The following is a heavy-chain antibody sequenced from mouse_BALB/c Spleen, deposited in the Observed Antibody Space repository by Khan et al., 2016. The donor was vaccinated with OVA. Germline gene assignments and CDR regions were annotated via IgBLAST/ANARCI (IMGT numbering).Heavy chain of an antibody. J-gene: IGHJ3*01. V-gene: IGHV1-4*01. CDR3: ERLTPYGYDAWFAD. CDR1: GYTFTSYT. D-gene: IGHD2-2*01. CDR2: INPSSGYT. Sequence: QVQLKQSGAELARPGASVKMSCKASGYTFTSYTMHWVKQRPGQGLEWIGYINPSSGYTNYNQKFQDKATLTADKSSSTAYMQLSSLTSEDSSVYYCERLTPYGYDAWFADWGQGTLVTGSA.